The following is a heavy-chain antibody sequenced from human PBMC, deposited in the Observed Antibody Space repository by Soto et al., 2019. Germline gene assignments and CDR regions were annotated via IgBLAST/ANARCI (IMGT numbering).Heavy chain of an antibody. CDR2: INPNSGAT. V-gene: IGHV1-2*02. J-gene: IGHJ6*02. CDR3: ARGGRTHLAPIP. CDR1: GYTFTGYF. D-gene: IGHD2-21*01. Sequence: ASVKVSCKASGYTFTGYFMHWVRQAPGEGLEWMGWINPNSGATKYAPKFQGRVTMTRDTSNRTAYLELSRLTSDDTAIYYCARGGRTHLAPIPCGQGSTVAIYS.